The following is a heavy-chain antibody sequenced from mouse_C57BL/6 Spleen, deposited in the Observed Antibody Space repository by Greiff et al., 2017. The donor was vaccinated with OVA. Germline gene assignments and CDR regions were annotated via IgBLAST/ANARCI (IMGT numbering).Heavy chain of an antibody. J-gene: IGHJ1*03. CDR3: ARAYDGSPDWYFDV. V-gene: IGHV1-82*01. D-gene: IGHD2-12*01. CDR1: GYAFSSSW. CDR2: IYPGDGDT. Sequence: VQLQQSGPELVKPGASVKLSCKASGYAFSSSWMNWVKQRPGKGLEWIGRIYPGDGDTNYNGKFKGKATLTADKSSSTAYMQLSSLTYEDSAVXFCARAYDGSPDWYFDVWGTGTTVTVSS.